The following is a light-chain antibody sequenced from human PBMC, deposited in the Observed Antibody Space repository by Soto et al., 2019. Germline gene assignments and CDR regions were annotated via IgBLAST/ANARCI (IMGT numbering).Light chain of an antibody. CDR1: QDISSW. Sequence: DIQMTQSPSSVSASVGDRVTITCRASQDISSWVAWYQEKPGKVPKPLIYKASGLNSGVPSRFSGSGSGTEFTLTISSLQPDDFATYYCQHYNSYSEAFGQGTKVDI. CDR3: QHYNSYSEA. CDR2: KAS. V-gene: IGKV1-5*03. J-gene: IGKJ1*01.